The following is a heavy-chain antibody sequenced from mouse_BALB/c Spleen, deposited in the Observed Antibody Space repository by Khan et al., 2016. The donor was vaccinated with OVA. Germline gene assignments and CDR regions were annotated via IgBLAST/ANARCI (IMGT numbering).Heavy chain of an antibody. D-gene: IGHD2-10*01. Sequence: QIQLVQSGPELKKPGETVKISCKASGYTFTNYGMNWVKQSPGKALKWMGWINTYTGEPTYADDFKGRFTFSLATSASTAYLQINNLKNEDTATXFCARPPYFSYTLDYWGQGTSVTVSS. CDR3: ARPPYFSYTLDY. J-gene: IGHJ4*01. CDR2: INTYTGEP. CDR1: GYTFTNYG. V-gene: IGHV9-3-1*01.